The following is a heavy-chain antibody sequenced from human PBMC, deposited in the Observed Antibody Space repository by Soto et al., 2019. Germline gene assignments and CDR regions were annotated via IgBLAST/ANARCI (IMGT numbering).Heavy chain of an antibody. D-gene: IGHD2-8*01. Sequence: PGESLKISCKGSGYNFNRYWIGWVRQMPGKGLEWMGVIYPGDSDTRYSPSLQGQVTISADKSSSAAYLQWGSLQASDTATYYCARSQVNGTYEAFDIWGQGTMITVS. V-gene: IGHV5-51*01. J-gene: IGHJ3*02. CDR3: ARSQVNGTYEAFDI. CDR1: GYNFNRYW. CDR2: IYPGDSDT.